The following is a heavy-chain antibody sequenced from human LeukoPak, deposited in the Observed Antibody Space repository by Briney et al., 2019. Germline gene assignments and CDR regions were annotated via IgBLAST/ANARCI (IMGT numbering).Heavy chain of an antibody. CDR3: ARALRNYYDSSGYYSLGY. V-gene: IGHV4-59*01. CDR2: IYYSGST. D-gene: IGHD3-22*01. Sequence: PSETLSLTCTVSGGSMNSYYWSWVRQPPGKGLEWIGYIYYSGSTNYNPSLKSRVTISVDTSKNQFSLKLSSVTAADTAVYYCARALRNYYDSSGYYSLGYWGQGTLVTVSS. J-gene: IGHJ4*02. CDR1: GGSMNSYY.